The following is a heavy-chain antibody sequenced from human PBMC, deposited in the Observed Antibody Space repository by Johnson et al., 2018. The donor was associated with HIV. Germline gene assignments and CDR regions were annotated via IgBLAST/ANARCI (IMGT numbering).Heavy chain of an antibody. J-gene: IGHJ3*02. CDR2: ASNK. V-gene: IGHV3-30*01. CDR1: GFTFNNYD. D-gene: IGHD7-27*01. Sequence: VQLVESGGGSVQSGGSLRLSCAASGFTFNNYDMHWVRQDASNKFYADSVKGRFTISRDKTKKTLYLQMNSLRVEDKAVYYCARALSHWGHDAFDIWGQGTMVTVCS. CDR3: ARALSHWGHDAFDI.